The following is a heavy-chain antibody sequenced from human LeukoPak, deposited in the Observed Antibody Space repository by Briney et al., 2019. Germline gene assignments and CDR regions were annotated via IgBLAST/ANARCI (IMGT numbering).Heavy chain of an antibody. J-gene: IGHJ4*02. CDR1: GFTFSSYA. CDR2: ISGSGGVT. CDR3: AKWPEGATPKFHY. Sequence: PGGSLRLSCAASGFTFSSYAMSWVRQAPGKGLEWVATISGSGGVTYYPDSVRGRFTISRDNSKNTLHLQMDSLRAEDTAIYYCAKWPEGATPKFHYWGQGTLLTVSS. V-gene: IGHV3-23*01. D-gene: IGHD1-26*01.